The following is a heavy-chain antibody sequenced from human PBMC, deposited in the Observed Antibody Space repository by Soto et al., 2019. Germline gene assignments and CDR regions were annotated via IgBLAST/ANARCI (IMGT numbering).Heavy chain of an antibody. Sequence: GASLNISCTGSGYSFTCYCIGWVRQMPGKGLEWMGIIYPGDSDTRYSPSFQGQVTISADKSISTAYLQWSSLKASDTAMYYCARHPNPDDLIAVAGGDAFDIWGQGTMVTVSS. CDR3: ARHPNPDDLIAVAGGDAFDI. CDR1: GYSFTCYC. CDR2: IYPGDSDT. J-gene: IGHJ3*02. V-gene: IGHV5-51*01. D-gene: IGHD6-19*01.